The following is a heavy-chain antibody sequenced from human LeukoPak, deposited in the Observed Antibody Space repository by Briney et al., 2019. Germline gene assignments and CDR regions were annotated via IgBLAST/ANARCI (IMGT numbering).Heavy chain of an antibody. CDR3: AKDGGYSSSLTDY. V-gene: IGHV3-23*01. J-gene: IGHJ4*02. CDR2: ISGSGGST. CDR1: GFTFSSYA. D-gene: IGHD6-13*01. Sequence: PGGSLRLSCAASGFTFSSYAMHWVRQAPGKGLEWVSAISGSGGSTYYADSVKGRFTISRDNSKNTLYLQMNSLRAEDTAVYYCAKDGGYSSSLTDYWGQGTLVTVSS.